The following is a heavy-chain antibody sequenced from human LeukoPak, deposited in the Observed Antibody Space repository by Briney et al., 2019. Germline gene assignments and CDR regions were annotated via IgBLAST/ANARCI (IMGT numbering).Heavy chain of an antibody. CDR1: GYTFSNFG. CDR2: ISGNNDNP. J-gene: IGHJ4*02. CDR3: ARDGTNSDDY. Sequence: APEKVSCKTSGYTFSNFGINWVRQAPGQGLEWMGWISGNNDNPKYGRKLQRRFTVTTDSSRSTAYMELRNLRFDDTAVYYCARDGTNSDDYWGQATLVTVSP. D-gene: IGHD2-8*01. V-gene: IGHV1-18*01.